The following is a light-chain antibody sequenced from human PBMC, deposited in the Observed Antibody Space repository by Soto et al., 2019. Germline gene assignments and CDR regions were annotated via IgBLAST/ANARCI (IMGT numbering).Light chain of an antibody. J-gene: IGLJ1*01. Sequence: QSALTQPASVSGSPGQSITISCSGTGSDVGAYNYVSWYQQHPAKAPRLMIYDVSNRPSGVSDRFSGSKSGNTSSLTISGLQAEDKADYYCYAYTSSRTYVFGSGTKLTVL. V-gene: IGLV2-14*01. CDR3: YAYTSSRTYV. CDR2: DVS. CDR1: GSDVGAYNY.